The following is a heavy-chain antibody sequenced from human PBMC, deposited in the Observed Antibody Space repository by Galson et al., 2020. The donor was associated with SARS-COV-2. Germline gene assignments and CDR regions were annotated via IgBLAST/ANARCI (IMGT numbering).Heavy chain of an antibody. V-gene: IGHV4-39*07. J-gene: IGHJ2*01. Sequence: SETLSLTCTVSGDSISSRNSYWSWIRQPPGKGLEWIGSIYYSGSTYYNPSLKSRVTISVDTSKNQFSLNLSSVTAADSAVYYCARRTVIVVVINHWHFDLWGRGTLVTVSS. D-gene: IGHD3-22*01. CDR2: IYYSGST. CDR1: GDSISSRNSY. CDR3: ARRTVIVVVINHWHFDL.